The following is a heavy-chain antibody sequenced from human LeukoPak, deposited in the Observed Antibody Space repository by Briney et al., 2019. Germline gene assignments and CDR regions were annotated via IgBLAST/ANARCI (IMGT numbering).Heavy chain of an antibody. D-gene: IGHD6-6*01. V-gene: IGHV4-34*01. CDR3: ARGVAARRGYFHH. CDR1: GGSFSGYY. Sequence: WETLSLTCAVYGGSFSGYYWSWIRQPPGKGLEWIGEINHSGSTNYNPSLKSRVTISVDTSKNQFSLKLSSVTAADTAVYYCARGVAARRGYFHHWGQGTLVTVSS. J-gene: IGHJ1*01. CDR2: INHSGST.